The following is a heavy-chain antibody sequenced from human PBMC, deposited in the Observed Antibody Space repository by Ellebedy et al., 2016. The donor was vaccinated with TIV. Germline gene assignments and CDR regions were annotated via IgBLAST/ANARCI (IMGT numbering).Heavy chain of an antibody. J-gene: IGHJ4*02. CDR3: ARDLDY. CDR1: GFTFSNYG. Sequence: GESLKISXAASGFTFSNYGMHWVRQAPGKGLERVAVIWYDGSNKYYADSVKGRFTISRDNSKNTLYLQMNSLRAEDTAVYYCARDLDYWGQGTLVTVSS. V-gene: IGHV3-33*01. CDR2: IWYDGSNK.